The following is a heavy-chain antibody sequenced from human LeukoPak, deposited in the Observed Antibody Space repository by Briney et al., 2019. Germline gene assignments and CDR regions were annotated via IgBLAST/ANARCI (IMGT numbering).Heavy chain of an antibody. J-gene: IGHJ4*02. CDR2: IYYSGST. Sequence: SETLSHTCTVSGGSISSSSYYWGWIRQPPGKGLEWIGSIYYSGSTYYNPSLKSRVTISVDTSKNQFSLKLSSVTAADTAVYYCARQKGYYDSSGYYYFDYWGQGTLVTVSS. CDR1: GGSISSSSYY. CDR3: ARQKGYYDSSGYYYFDY. D-gene: IGHD3-22*01. V-gene: IGHV4-39*01.